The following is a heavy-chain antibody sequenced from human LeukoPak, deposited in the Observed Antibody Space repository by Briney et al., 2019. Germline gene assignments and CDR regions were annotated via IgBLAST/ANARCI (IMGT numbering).Heavy chain of an antibody. V-gene: IGHV3-23*01. Sequence: GGSLRLSCAASGFTFSSYAMSWVRQAPGRGLEWVSAISGSGGSTYYADSVKGRFTISRDNSKNTLYLQMNSLRAEDTAVYYCARGEAAYPDFWSGRDNWFDPWGQGTLVTVSS. CDR2: ISGSGGST. CDR1: GFTFSSYA. J-gene: IGHJ5*02. CDR3: ARGEAAYPDFWSGRDNWFDP. D-gene: IGHD3-3*01.